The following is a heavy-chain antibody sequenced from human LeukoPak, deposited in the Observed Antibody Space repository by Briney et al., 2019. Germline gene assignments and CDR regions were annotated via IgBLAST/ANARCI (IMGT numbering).Heavy chain of an antibody. CDR3: ARLFGGTMMVVEYGMDV. CDR1: GGSISSSSYY. CDR2: IYYSGST. Sequence: SETLSLTCTVSGGSISSSSYYWGWIRQPPGKGLEWIGSIYYSGSTYYNPSLKSRVTISVDTSKNQFSLKLSSVTAADTAVYYCARLFGGTMMVVEYGMDVWGQGTTVTVSS. D-gene: IGHD3-22*01. J-gene: IGHJ6*02. V-gene: IGHV4-39*07.